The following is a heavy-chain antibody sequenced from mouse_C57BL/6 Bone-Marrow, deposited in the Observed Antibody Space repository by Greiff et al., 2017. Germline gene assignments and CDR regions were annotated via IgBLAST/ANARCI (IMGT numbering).Heavy chain of an antibody. V-gene: IGHV1-15*01. CDR3: TRDCIWDFDV. CDR2: LAPETGGT. CDR1: GYTFTDYE. J-gene: IGHJ1*03. Sequence: QVQLQQSGAELVRPGASVTLSCKASGYTFTDYEMHWVKQTPVHGLEWIGALAPETGGTAYNQKFKGKAILTADKSSSTAYMELRSLTSEDSVVYYGTRDCIWDFDVWGTGTMVTVAS.